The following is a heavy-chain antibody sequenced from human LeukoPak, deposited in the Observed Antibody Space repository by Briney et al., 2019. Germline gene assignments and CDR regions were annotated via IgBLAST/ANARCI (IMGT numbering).Heavy chain of an antibody. CDR1: GYTFTNSD. V-gene: IGHV1-18*01. CDR3: ARRVSARGYSGYDSRNNWFDP. CDR2: ISAYNGNT. Sequence: GASVKVSCKAAGYTFTNSDINWVRQASGQGLEWMGWISAYNGNTNYAQKLQGRVTMTTDTSTSTAYMELRSLRSDDTAVYYCARRVSARGYSGYDSRNNWFDPWGQGTLVTVSS. D-gene: IGHD5-12*01. J-gene: IGHJ5*02.